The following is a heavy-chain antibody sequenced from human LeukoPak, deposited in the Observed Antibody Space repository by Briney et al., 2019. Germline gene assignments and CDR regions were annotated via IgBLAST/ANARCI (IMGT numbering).Heavy chain of an antibody. CDR2: INANSGGT. V-gene: IGHV1-2*02. CDR1: GYTFTGYY. Sequence: ASVKVSCKASGYTFTGYYMHWVRQAPGQGLEWMGWINANSGGTNYAQKFQGRVTMTRDTSTSTAYMELSRLRSDDTAVYYCARGRRFDPWGQGTLVTVSS. CDR3: ARGRRFDP. J-gene: IGHJ5*02.